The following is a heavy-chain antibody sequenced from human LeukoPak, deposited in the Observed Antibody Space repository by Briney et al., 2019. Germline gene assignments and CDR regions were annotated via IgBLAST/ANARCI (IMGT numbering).Heavy chain of an antibody. V-gene: IGHV3-72*01. CDR1: GFTFSSYA. Sequence: PGGSLRLSCAASGFTFSSYAMSWVRQAPGKGLEWVARSRNKPNSYSTVYAASVQGRFTISRDESKNSLFLQMNSLITEDTAVYFCARGFHSFDIWGQGTMVTVSS. J-gene: IGHJ3*02. CDR2: SRNKPNSYST. CDR3: ARGFHSFDI.